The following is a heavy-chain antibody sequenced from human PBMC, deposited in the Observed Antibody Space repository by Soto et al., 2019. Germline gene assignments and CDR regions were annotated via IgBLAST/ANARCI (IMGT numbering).Heavy chain of an antibody. J-gene: IGHJ6*02. CDR1: GGTFSSYA. D-gene: IGHD2-21*01. CDR3: ARGIPWEYYYGMEV. Sequence: SVKVSCKASGGTFSSYAISWVRQAPGQGLEWMGGIIPIFGTANYAQKFQGRVTITADKSTSTAYMELSSLRSEDTAVYYCARGIPWEYYYGMEVWGQGTTVTLSS. CDR2: IIPIFGTA. V-gene: IGHV1-69*06.